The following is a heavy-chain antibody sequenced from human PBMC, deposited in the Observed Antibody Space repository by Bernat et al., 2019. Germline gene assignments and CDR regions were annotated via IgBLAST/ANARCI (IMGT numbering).Heavy chain of an antibody. V-gene: IGHV3-23*01. CDR3: AKIISGTGIAY. D-gene: IGHD6-13*01. CDR2: IGGSVSTT. J-gene: IGHJ4*02. Sequence: EVQLLESGGGLVQPGGSLRLSCAAAGFTFSTYGMTWVRRAPGRGLEWVSAIGGSVSTTCYADSVKGRFTISRDNSKNTVSLQMNSLRAEDTAIYYCAKIISGTGIAYWGQGTLVTVSS. CDR1: GFTFSTYG.